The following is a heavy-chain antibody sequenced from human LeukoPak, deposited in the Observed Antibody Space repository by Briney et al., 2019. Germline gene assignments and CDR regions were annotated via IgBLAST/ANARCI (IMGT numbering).Heavy chain of an antibody. Sequence: SETLSLTSTVSGGSISSSSYYWGWIRQPPGKGLEWIGSIYHSGSTYYNPSLKSRVTISVDRSKNQFSLKLSSVTAADTAVYYCARESTTGGLFDYWGQGTLVTVSS. CDR3: ARESTTGGLFDY. D-gene: IGHD5/OR15-5a*01. CDR1: GGSISSSSYY. J-gene: IGHJ4*02. V-gene: IGHV4-39*07. CDR2: IYHSGST.